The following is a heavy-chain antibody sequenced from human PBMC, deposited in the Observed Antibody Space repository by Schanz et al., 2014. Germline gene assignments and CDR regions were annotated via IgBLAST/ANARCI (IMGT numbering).Heavy chain of an antibody. D-gene: IGHD3-10*01. Sequence: EVQLVESGGGLIQPGGSLRLSCAASGFGFSSYSMNWVRQAPGKGLEWVSVIGVDGTTTYYADSVKGRFTISRDNSKNSLYLQMNSLRAEDTAVYYCARIGGSVFDYWAQGTLVTVSS. V-gene: IGHV3-48*04. CDR1: GFGFSSYS. CDR2: IGVDGTTT. CDR3: ARIGGSVFDY. J-gene: IGHJ4*02.